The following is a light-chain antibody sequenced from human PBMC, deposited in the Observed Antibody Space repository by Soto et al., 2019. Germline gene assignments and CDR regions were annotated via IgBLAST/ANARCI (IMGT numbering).Light chain of an antibody. CDR2: LNSDGSH. J-gene: IGLJ2*01. CDR1: SGHSSYA. Sequence: QSVLTQSPSASASLGASVKLTCTLSSGHSSYAIAWHQQQPEKGPRYLMKLNSDGSHSKGDGIPDRFSGSSSGAERYLTISILQSADAADYYCQTWGTGSNVFGGGTKVTVL. V-gene: IGLV4-69*01. CDR3: QTWGTGSNV.